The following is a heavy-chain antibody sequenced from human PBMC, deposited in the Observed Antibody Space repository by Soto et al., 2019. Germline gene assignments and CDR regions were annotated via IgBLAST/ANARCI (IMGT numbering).Heavy chain of an antibody. D-gene: IGHD1-1*01. V-gene: IGHV4-34*01. Sequence: QVQLQRWGAGLLKPSVTLSLTCAVYGGSVNSGNYYWSWIRQPPGKGLEWIGEMSHSGGTHFNPSLKSRVTISVDTSKNQFSLKMSSVTAADTALYYCARVERGTATTVVDAFDIWGPGTLVTVSS. J-gene: IGHJ3*02. CDR1: GGSVNSGNYY. CDR3: ARVERGTATTVVDAFDI. CDR2: MSHSGGT.